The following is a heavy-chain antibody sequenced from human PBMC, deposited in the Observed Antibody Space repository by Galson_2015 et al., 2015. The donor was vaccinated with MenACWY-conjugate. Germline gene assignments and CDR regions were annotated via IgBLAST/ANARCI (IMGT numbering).Heavy chain of an antibody. CDR2: INQDGSRK. Sequence: SLRLSCAASGFSFSSHWMNWVRQAPGKGLEWVANINQDGSRKNYVDSVQGRFTISRDNAKNSLYLQLSSLTAEDTAVYYCARHPHDSSARFDYWGQGTLLTVSS. V-gene: IGHV3-7*03. J-gene: IGHJ4*02. D-gene: IGHD3-22*01. CDR3: ARHPHDSSARFDY. CDR1: GFSFSSHW.